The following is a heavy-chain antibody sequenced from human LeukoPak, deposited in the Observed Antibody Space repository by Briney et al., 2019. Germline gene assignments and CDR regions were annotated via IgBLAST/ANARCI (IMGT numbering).Heavy chain of an antibody. J-gene: IGHJ3*02. CDR3: AREGPVLRFLEWLSYAFDI. D-gene: IGHD3-3*01. Sequence: ASVKVSCKASGGTFSSYAISWVRQAPGQGLEWMRRIIPIFGTANYAQKFQGRVTITADKSTSTAYMELSSLRSEDTAVYYCAREGPVLRFLEWLSYAFDIWGQGTMVTVSS. V-gene: IGHV1-69*06. CDR1: GGTFSSYA. CDR2: IIPIFGTA.